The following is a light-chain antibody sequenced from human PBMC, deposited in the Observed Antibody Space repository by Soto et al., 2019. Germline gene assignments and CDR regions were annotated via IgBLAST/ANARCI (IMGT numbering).Light chain of an antibody. V-gene: IGLV2-23*02. CDR2: EVS. CDR1: SSDVGSYNL. Sequence: QSLLTRPSSVSGSPGQSITIPCPRTSSDVGSYNLVSWYQQHPGKAPKLMIYEVSKRPSGVSNRFSGSKSGNTASLTISGLQAEDEADYYCCSYAGSSTFYVFGTGTKGTV. J-gene: IGLJ1*01. CDR3: CSYAGSSTFYV.